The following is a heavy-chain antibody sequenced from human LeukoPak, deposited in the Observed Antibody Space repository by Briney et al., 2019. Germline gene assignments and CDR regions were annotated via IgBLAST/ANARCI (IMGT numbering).Heavy chain of an antibody. Sequence: GGSLKLSCAASGFTVSSNYMNWVRQAPGKGLEWVSAISGSGGSTYYADSVKGRFTISRDNSKNTLYLKMNSLRAEDTAVYYCAKEVVRGDILTRNYDYWGQGTLVTVSS. D-gene: IGHD3-9*01. V-gene: IGHV3-23*01. CDR3: AKEVVRGDILTRNYDY. CDR2: ISGSGGST. CDR1: GFTVSSNY. J-gene: IGHJ4*02.